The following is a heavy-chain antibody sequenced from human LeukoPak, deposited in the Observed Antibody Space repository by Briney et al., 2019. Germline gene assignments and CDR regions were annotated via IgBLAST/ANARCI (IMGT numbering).Heavy chain of an antibody. J-gene: IGHJ4*02. Sequence: GGCLRLSCAASGFIFSNYAMSWVRQAPGKGLEWVSAISGSGDKTYYADSVKGRFTISRDNSKNTLYLQMNSLRVEDTAVYYCAKESPGPRVDYWGQGNLVTVSS. CDR2: ISGSGDKT. CDR3: AKESPGPRVDY. CDR1: GFIFSNYA. V-gene: IGHV3-23*01. D-gene: IGHD1-14*01.